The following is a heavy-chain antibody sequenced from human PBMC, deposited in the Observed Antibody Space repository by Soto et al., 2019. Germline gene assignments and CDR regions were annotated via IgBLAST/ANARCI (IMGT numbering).Heavy chain of an antibody. V-gene: IGHV4-59*01. CDR3: ARGTYYDFWSGHYNWFDP. D-gene: IGHD3-3*01. CDR2: IYYSGST. Sequence: SETLSLTCTVSGGSISSYYWSWIRQTTGKGLEWIGYIYYSGSTNYNPSLKSRVTISVDTSKNQFSLKLSSVTAADTAVYYCARGTYYDFWSGHYNWFDPWGQGTLVTVSS. J-gene: IGHJ5*02. CDR1: GGSISSYY.